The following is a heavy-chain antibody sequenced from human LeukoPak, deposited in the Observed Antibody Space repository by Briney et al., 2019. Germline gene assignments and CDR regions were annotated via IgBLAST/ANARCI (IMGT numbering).Heavy chain of an antibody. D-gene: IGHD2-15*01. J-gene: IGHJ6*02. CDR1: GFTFSSYW. Sequence: GGSLRLSCAASGFTFSSYWMHWVRQAPGKGLLWVSRINGDGSSTNCADSVKGRFTISRDNAKNTLYLQMNSLRAEDTAVYYCARDVGYGMNVWGQGTTVTVSS. CDR3: ARDVGYGMNV. CDR2: INGDGSST. V-gene: IGHV3-74*01.